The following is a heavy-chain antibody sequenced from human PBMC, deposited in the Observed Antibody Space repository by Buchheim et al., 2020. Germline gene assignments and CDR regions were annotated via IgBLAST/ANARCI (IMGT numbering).Heavy chain of an antibody. Sequence: QVQLQESGPGLVKPSETLSLTCSVSGDSISNYHWSWIRQSPGKGLEWVGYIDYSGKTKYNPSLNSRVAISVDTSKNQFSLNLYSVTAADTAVYYCARHRGVLTYNWFDLWGQGTL. CDR2: IDYSGKT. V-gene: IGHV4-59*01. CDR3: ARHRGVLTYNWFDL. D-gene: IGHD3-16*01. CDR1: GDSISNYH. J-gene: IGHJ5*02.